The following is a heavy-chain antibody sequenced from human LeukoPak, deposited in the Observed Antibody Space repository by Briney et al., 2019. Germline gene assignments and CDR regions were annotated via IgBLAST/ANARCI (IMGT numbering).Heavy chain of an antibody. CDR1: GYSISSGYY. CDR2: IYHSGST. Sequence: SETLSLTCTVSGYSISSGYYWGWIRQPPGKGLEWIGSIYHSGSTYYNPSLKSRVTISVDTSKNQFSLKLSSVTAADTAVYYCARGEEGSSWYGEYFQHWGQGTLVTVSS. V-gene: IGHV4-38-2*02. J-gene: IGHJ1*01. CDR3: ARGEEGSSWYGEYFQH. D-gene: IGHD6-13*01.